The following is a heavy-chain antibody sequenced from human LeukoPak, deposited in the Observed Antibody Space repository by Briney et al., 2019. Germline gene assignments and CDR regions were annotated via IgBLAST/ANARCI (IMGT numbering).Heavy chain of an antibody. V-gene: IGHV3-53*01. CDR3: ARAPFDSSGYYYDFYYYYMDV. CDR2: IYSGGST. CDR1: GFTVSSNY. J-gene: IGHJ6*03. Sequence: GGSLRLSCAASGFTVSSNYMSWVRHAPGKGLEWVSVIYSGGSTYYADSVKGRFTISRDNSKNTLYLQMNSLRAEDTAVYYCARAPFDSSGYYYDFYYYYMDVWGKGTTVTVSS. D-gene: IGHD3-22*01.